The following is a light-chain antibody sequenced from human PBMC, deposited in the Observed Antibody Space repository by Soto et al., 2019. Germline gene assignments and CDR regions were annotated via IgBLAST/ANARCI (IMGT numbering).Light chain of an antibody. CDR1: SSDVGGYNY. CDR3: SSYTSSSTYV. Sequence: QSALTQPASVSGSPEQSITISCTGTSSDVGGYNYVSWYQQHPGKAPKLMIYEVSHRPSGVSNRFSGSKSGNTASLTISGLQAEDEADYYCSSYTSSSTYVFGTGTKVTVL. V-gene: IGLV2-14*01. CDR2: EVS. J-gene: IGLJ1*01.